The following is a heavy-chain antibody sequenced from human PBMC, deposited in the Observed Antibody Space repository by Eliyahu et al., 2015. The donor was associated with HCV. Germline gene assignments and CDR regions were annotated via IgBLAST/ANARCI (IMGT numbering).Heavy chain of an antibody. CDR2: IIPXFGTA. J-gene: IGHJ6*02. D-gene: IGHD2-2*01. Sequence: QVQLVQSGAEVKKPGSSVKVSCKASGGSFXSYAIXWVRQAPGQGLEWMGGIIPXFGTANYAQSFQGRVTITADKSTSTAYMELSRLRSEDTAVYYCARGGGYCSSTSCYEGYYHGMDVWGQGTTVTVSS. V-gene: IGHV1-69*06. CDR3: ARGGGYCSSTSCYEGYYHGMDV. CDR1: GGSFXSYA.